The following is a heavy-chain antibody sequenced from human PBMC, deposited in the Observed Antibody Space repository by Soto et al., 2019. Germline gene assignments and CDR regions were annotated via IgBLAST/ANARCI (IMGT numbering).Heavy chain of an antibody. V-gene: IGHV5-10-1*01. CDR2: IDPSDSYT. J-gene: IGHJ6*02. CDR3: ARTLKHRPYGMDV. Sequence: RGESLKISCRGSGYSFTIYCISWVLQMPGKGLEWMGRIDPSDSYTNYSPSFQGHVTISADKSISTAYLQWSSLKASDTAMYYCARTLKHRPYGMDVWGQGTTVTVSS. CDR1: GYSFTIYC.